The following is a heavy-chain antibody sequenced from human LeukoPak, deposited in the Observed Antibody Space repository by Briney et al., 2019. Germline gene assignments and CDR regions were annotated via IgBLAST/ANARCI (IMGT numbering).Heavy chain of an antibody. CDR3: ARRYYYYYMDV. Sequence: GGSLRLSCAASGFTVSTNYMIWVRQAPGKGLEWVSTISDRGGSTYYADSVKGRFTISRDNSKNTLYLQMNSLRAEDTAVYYCARRYYYYYMDVWGKGTTVTVSS. CDR1: GFTVSTNY. CDR2: ISDRGGST. V-gene: IGHV3-23*01. J-gene: IGHJ6*03.